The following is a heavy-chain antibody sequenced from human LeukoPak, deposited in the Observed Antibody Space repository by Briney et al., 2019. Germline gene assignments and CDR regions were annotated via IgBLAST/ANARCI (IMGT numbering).Heavy chain of an antibody. V-gene: IGHV4-39*01. CDR3: ARQSVVVVAATEAWFDY. Sequence: SETPSLTCTVSGGSISSSSYYWGWIRQPPGKGLEWIGSIYYSGSTYYNPSPKSRVTISVDTSKNQFSLKLSSVTAADTAVYYCARQSVVVVAATEAWFDYWGQGTLVTVSS. D-gene: IGHD2-15*01. CDR1: GGSISSSSYY. CDR2: IYYSGST. J-gene: IGHJ4*02.